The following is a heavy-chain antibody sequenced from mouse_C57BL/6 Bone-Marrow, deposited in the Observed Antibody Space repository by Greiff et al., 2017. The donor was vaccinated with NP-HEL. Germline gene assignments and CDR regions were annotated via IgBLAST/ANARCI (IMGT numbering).Heavy chain of an antibody. CDR2: ISSGSSTI. CDR1: GFTFSDYG. D-gene: IGHD2-3*01. CDR3: ARSWLLLSWFAY. Sequence: EVKVVESGGGLVKPGGSLKLSCAASGFTFSDYGMHWVRQAPEKGLEWVAYISSGSSTIYYADTVKGRFTISRDNAKHTLFLQMTRLRSEDTAMYYCARSWLLLSWFAYWGQGTLVTVSA. J-gene: IGHJ3*01. V-gene: IGHV5-17*01.